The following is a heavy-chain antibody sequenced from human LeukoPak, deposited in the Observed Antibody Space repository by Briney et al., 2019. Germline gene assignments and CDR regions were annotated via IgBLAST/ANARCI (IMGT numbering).Heavy chain of an antibody. Sequence: ASVKVSCKASGYTFNGYYMHWVRQAPGQGLEWMGWINANSGDTIYAQKFQGRVSMTRDTSIGTAYMDLSRLTSDDTAVYYCARVLWESPFDYWGQGTLVTVSS. J-gene: IGHJ4*02. CDR3: ARVLWESPFDY. D-gene: IGHD3-16*01. CDR1: GYTFNGYY. CDR2: INANSGDT. V-gene: IGHV1-2*02.